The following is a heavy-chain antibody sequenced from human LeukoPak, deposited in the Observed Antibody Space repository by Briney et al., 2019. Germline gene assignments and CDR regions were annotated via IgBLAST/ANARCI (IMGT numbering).Heavy chain of an antibody. Sequence: GESLKISCKGSGYSFTNYWIGWVRQVPRKGLEWMGIIYLGDSDTRYSPSFQGQVTISADKSISTAYLQWNSLKASDTAMYFCAIYYLETSPYQGGGTYYFDYWGQGTLVTVSS. V-gene: IGHV5-51*01. CDR3: AIYYLETSPYQGGGTYYFDY. J-gene: IGHJ4*02. CDR2: IYLGDSDT. CDR1: GYSFTNYW. D-gene: IGHD1-1*01.